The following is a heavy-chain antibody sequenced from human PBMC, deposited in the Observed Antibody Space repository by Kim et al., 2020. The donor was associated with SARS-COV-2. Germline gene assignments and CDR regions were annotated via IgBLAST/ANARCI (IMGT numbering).Heavy chain of an antibody. J-gene: IGHJ3*02. D-gene: IGHD3-16*01. CDR1: GYTFTAYF. CDR3: ARPSGGSYLDPFDI. Sequence: ASVKVSCKASGYTFTAYFMHWLRQAPGQRLEWIGRLNPNTGGTNFAQKFQGRVTMARDTSVNSVYMEVARLSSDDTAIYYCARPSGGSYLDPFDIWGQGTTVIVSP. CDR2: LNPNTGGT. V-gene: IGHV1-2*06.